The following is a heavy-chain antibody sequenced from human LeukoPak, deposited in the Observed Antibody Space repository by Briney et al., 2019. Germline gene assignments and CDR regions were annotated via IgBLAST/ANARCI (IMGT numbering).Heavy chain of an antibody. CDR3: ARIRVDYGDYGMDV. V-gene: IGHV3-7*05. CDR1: GFTFSNYW. J-gene: IGHJ6*02. Sequence: RGGSLRLSCASSGFTFSNYWMSWVRQAPGRGLEWVTNIKTDASEIYYVDSVKGRFTISRDNARNSLFLQMNSLRVEDTAVYYCARIRVDYGDYGMDVWGQGTTVIASS. CDR2: IKTDASEI. D-gene: IGHD4-17*01.